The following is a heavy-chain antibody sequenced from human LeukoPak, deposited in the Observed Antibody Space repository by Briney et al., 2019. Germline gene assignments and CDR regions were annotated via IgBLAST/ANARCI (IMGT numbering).Heavy chain of an antibody. V-gene: IGHV3-53*01. Sequence: PGGSLRLSCAASWFAVSSNYMNWARQAPGEGLKWVSIIYSGGGTYYANSVRGRFTISRDNSKNTLYLQMNSLRDEDTAVYYCARGGYYYDSSGYYHDAFDIWGQGTMVTVSS. D-gene: IGHD3-22*01. CDR1: WFAVSSNY. J-gene: IGHJ3*02. CDR3: ARGGYYYDSSGYYHDAFDI. CDR2: IYSGGGT.